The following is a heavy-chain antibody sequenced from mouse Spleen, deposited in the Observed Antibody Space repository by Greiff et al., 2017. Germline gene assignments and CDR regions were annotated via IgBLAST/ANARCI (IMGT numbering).Heavy chain of an antibody. V-gene: IGHV14-1*01. D-gene: IGHD2-14*01. CDR2: IDPEDGDT. CDR1: GFNIKDYY. J-gene: IGHJ4*01. Sequence: EVQLQQSGAELVRPGASVKLSCTASGFNIKDYYMHWVKQRPEQGLEWIGRIDPEDGDTEYAPKFQGKATMTADTSSNTAYLQLSSLTSEDTAVYYCTGYRYAYYAMDYWGQGTSVTVSS. CDR3: TGYRYAYYAMDY.